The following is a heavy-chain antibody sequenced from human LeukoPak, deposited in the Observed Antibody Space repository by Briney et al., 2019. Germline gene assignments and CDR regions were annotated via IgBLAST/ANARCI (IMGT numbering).Heavy chain of an antibody. J-gene: IGHJ2*01. Sequence: SETLSLTCTVSGGSISSYYRSWIRQPAGKGLEWIGRIYTSGSTNCNPSLKSRVTMSVDTSKNQFSLKLSSVTAADTAVYYCARDHSSSWRYWYFDLWGRGTLVTVSS. CDR3: ARDHSSSWRYWYFDL. D-gene: IGHD6-13*01. CDR1: GGSISSYY. V-gene: IGHV4-4*07. CDR2: IYTSGST.